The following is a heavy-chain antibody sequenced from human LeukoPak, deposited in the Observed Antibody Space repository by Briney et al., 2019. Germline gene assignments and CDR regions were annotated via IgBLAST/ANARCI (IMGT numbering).Heavy chain of an antibody. D-gene: IGHD3-22*01. CDR2: IIPIFGTA. Sequence: ASVKVSCKASGYTFTGNYMHWVRQARGQGLEWMGGIIPIFGTANYAQKFQGRVTITADESTSTAYMELSSLRSEDTAVYYCARSGEGSSGYYFGGFDYWGQGTLVTVSS. CDR1: GYTFTGNY. CDR3: ARSGEGSSGYYFGGFDY. V-gene: IGHV1-69*13. J-gene: IGHJ4*02.